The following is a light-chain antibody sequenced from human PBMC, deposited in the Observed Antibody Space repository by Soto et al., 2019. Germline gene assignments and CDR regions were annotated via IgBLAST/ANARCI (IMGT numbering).Light chain of an antibody. J-gene: IGLJ1*01. V-gene: IGLV2-23*01. Sequence: QSALTQPASVSGSPGQSITISCTGTSSDVGSYNLVSWHQQHPGKAPKLMIYEGSKRPSGVSNRFSGSKSGNTASLTISGLQAEDEADYYCCSYAGSSPPLGSGTKLTVL. CDR1: SSDVGSYNL. CDR3: CSYAGSSPP. CDR2: EGS.